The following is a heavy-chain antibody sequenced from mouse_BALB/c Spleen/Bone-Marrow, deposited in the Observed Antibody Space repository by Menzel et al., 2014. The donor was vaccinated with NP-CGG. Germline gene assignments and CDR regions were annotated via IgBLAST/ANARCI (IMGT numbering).Heavy chain of an antibody. CDR2: IDPANGNT. V-gene: IGHV14-3*02. CDR1: GFNIKDTY. J-gene: IGHJ4*01. CDR3: ARWEYYAMDY. D-gene: IGHD4-1*01. Sequence: EVQLQESGAGLVKPGASVKLSCTASGFNIKDTYMHWVKQRPEQGLEWIGRIDPANGNTKYDPKFQGMATITADTSSNTAYLQLGSLTSEDTAVYYCARWEYYAMDYWGQGTSVTVSS.